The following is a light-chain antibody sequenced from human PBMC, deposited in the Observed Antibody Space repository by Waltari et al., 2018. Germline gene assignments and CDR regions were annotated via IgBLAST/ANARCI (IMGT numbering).Light chain of an antibody. CDR1: QGISSY. J-gene: IGKJ1*01. CDR3: QQYYSYPSP. CDR2: AAS. Sequence: AIRITQSPSSLSASTGDRVTIPCRASQGISSYLAWYQQKPGKAPKLLIYAASTLQSGVPSRFSGSGSGTDFTLTISCLQSEDFATYYCQQYYSYPSPFGQGTKVEIK. V-gene: IGKV1-8*01.